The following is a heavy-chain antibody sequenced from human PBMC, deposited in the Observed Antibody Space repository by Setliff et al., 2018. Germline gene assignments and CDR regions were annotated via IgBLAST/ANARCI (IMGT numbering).Heavy chain of an antibody. CDR2: FIPMEGRA. Sequence: RASVKVSCKASGSSFSSYTISWVRQAPGQGLEWMGRFIPMEGRADYAQNFQGRVTIIADKSTSTVYMELSSLRSEDTAVYYCARDDSSGYHTTYFDYWGQGTLVTVSS. CDR1: GSSFSSYT. D-gene: IGHD3-22*01. J-gene: IGHJ4*02. V-gene: IGHV1-69*08. CDR3: ARDDSSGYHTTYFDY.